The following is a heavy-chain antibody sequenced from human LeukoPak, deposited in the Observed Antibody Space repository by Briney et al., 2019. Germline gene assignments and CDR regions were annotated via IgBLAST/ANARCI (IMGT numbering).Heavy chain of an antibody. CDR3: ARAGYYCDSSGYSAVLGY. V-gene: IGHV4-31*03. J-gene: IGHJ4*02. CDR1: GGSISSGGYY. CDR2: IYYSGST. D-gene: IGHD3-22*01. Sequence: SQTLSLTCTVSGGSISSGGYYWSWIRQHPGKGLECIGHIYYSGSTYYNPSLKSRVTISVDMSKNQFSLKLSSVTAADTAVYYCARAGYYCDSSGYSAVLGYWGQGTLVTVSS.